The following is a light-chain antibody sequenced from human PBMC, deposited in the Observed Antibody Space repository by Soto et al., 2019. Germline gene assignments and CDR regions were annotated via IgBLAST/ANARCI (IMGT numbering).Light chain of an antibody. CDR3: QTWDTGARVV. Sequence: QLVLTQSPSASASLGASVKLTCTLSSGHSSYAIAWHQQQPEKGPRYLMKLSSDGSHSKVDGIPDRFSGSSSGAERYLTISRPQFEDEAEYYFQTWDTGARVVFGGGTKLTVL. CDR1: SGHSSYA. CDR2: LSSDGSH. J-gene: IGLJ2*01. V-gene: IGLV4-69*01.